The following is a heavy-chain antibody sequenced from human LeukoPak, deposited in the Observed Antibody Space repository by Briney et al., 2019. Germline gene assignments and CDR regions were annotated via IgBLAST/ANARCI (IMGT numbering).Heavy chain of an antibody. D-gene: IGHD3-9*01. V-gene: IGHV1-3*01. J-gene: IGHJ4*02. CDR2: INAGNGNT. Sequence: ASVKVSCKASGYTFTSYAMHWVRQAPGQRLEWMGWINAGNGNTKYSQKFQGRVTITRDTSASTAYMELRSLRSDDTAVYYCARDDNILTGYPLGYWGQGTLVTVSS. CDR3: ARDDNILTGYPLGY. CDR1: GYTFTSYA.